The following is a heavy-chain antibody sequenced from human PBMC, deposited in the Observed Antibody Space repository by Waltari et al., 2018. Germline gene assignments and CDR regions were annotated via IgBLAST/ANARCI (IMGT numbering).Heavy chain of an antibody. CDR3: ARAGRTANWFDP. CDR1: GFTFSNYW. V-gene: IGHV3-74*01. Sequence: EVQLVESGGGLVQPGGSLRLSCAASGFTFSNYWMHWVRQAPGKGLVWVSRINSDGGSTSYADSVEGRFTISRDNAKDTLFLQINSLRAEGTAVYYCARAGRTANWFDPWGHGTLVTVSS. D-gene: IGHD6-25*01. J-gene: IGHJ5*02. CDR2: INSDGGST.